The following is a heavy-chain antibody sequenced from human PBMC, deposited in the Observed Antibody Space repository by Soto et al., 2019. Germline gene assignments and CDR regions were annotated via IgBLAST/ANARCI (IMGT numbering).Heavy chain of an antibody. V-gene: IGHV5-51*01. CDR1: GYRFSSYW. CDR2: IYPDSDS. CDR3: ARGGYQMDY. Sequence: GESLKISCKGSGYRFSSYWIAWVRQMPGKGLEWMGIIYPDSDSRYSPTFQGQVTISADRSISTAYLQWSSLKASDTAIYYCARGGYQMDYWGQGTLVTVSS. J-gene: IGHJ4*02. D-gene: IGHD2-15*01.